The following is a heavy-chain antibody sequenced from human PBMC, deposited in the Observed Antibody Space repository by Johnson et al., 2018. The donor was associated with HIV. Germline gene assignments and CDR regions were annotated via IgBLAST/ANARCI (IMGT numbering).Heavy chain of an antibody. V-gene: IGHV3-7*03. CDR3: ARHYDILTDPDAFDV. D-gene: IGHD3-9*01. CDR2: IKQDGSEK. J-gene: IGHJ3*01. Sequence: VQLVESGGGVVQPGRSLRLSCAASGFTFSSYWMSWVRQAPGKWLEWVANIKQDGSEKYYVDSVKGRFTISRDNAKNSLYLQMNSLRAEDTALYYCARHYDILTDPDAFDVWGQGTMVTVSS. CDR1: GFTFSSYW.